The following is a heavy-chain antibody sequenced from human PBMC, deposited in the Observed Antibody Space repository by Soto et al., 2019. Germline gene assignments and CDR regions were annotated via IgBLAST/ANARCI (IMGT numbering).Heavy chain of an antibody. CDR3: ARDGSTSWYSYDYPGMDV. CDR1: GFTFRTYW. Sequence: EVQLVESGGGLVQPGGSLRLSCGASGFTFRTYWLSWVRQVPGTGLEWVANINQDGSEKNYVDPVKGRFTISRDNAKNTLHLPMSSLRAEDTAIDYCARDGSTSWYSYDYPGMDVWGQGTTVTVSS. CDR2: INQDGSEK. V-gene: IGHV3-7*05. J-gene: IGHJ6*02. D-gene: IGHD5-18*01.